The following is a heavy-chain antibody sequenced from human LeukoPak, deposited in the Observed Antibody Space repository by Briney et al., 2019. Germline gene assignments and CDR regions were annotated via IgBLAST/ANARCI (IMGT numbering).Heavy chain of an antibody. V-gene: IGHV3-13*01. CDR2: IGTVGDT. D-gene: IGHD1-7*01. CDR3: TRDLREGTTPDASDI. CDR1: GFTFSLYD. J-gene: IGHJ3*02. Sequence: GGSLRLSCAASGFTFSLYDMHWVRQATGKSLEWVSGIGTVGDTYYADSVKGRFTISREDAKNSLSLQMDSLRAGDTAVYYRTRDLREGTTPDASDIWGQGTMVTVS.